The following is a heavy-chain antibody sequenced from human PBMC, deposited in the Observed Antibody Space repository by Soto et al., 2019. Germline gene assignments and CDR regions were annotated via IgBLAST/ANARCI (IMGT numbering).Heavy chain of an antibody. V-gene: IGHV4-31*03. CDR2: IYYSGST. J-gene: IGHJ3*02. Sequence: QVQLQESGPGLVKPSQTLSLTCTVSGGSISSGGYYWSWIRQHPGKGLEWIGYIYYSGSTYYNPSLKSRVTISVDTSKNQFSLKLSSVTAADTAVYYCAREERFLEWLLSRLGREDRAFDIWGQGTMVTVSS. CDR1: GGSISSGGYY. CDR3: AREERFLEWLLSRLGREDRAFDI. D-gene: IGHD3-3*01.